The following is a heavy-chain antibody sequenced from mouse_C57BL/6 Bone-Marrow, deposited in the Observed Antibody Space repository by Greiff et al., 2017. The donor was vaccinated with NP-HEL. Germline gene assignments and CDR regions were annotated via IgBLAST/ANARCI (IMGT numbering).Heavy chain of an antibody. CDR3: ARRDGFDY. V-gene: IGHV5-6*01. Sequence: EVQLVESGGDLVKPGGSLKLSCAASGFTFSSYGMSWVRQTPDKRLEWVATISSGGSYTYYPDSVKGRFTISRDNAKNTLYLQMSSLKSEDTVMYYCARRDGFDYWGQGTTLTVSS. D-gene: IGHD2-3*01. J-gene: IGHJ2*01. CDR2: ISSGGSYT. CDR1: GFTFSSYG.